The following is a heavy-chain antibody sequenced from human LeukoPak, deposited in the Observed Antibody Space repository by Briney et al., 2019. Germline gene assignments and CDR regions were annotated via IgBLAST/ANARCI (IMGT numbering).Heavy chain of an antibody. Sequence: GASVKVSCKASGYTFTGYYMHWVRQAPGQGLEWMGWINPNSGGTNYAQKFQGRVTMTRDTSISTAYMELSRLRSDDTAVYYCAREGHSSSWYSGGNAFGIWGQGTMVTVSS. CDR2: INPNSGGT. J-gene: IGHJ3*02. CDR1: GYTFTGYY. CDR3: AREGHSSSWYSGGNAFGI. V-gene: IGHV1-2*02. D-gene: IGHD6-13*01.